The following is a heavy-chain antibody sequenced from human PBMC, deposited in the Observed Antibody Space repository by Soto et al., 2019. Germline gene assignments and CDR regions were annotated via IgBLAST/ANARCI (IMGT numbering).Heavy chain of an antibody. D-gene: IGHD2-15*01. Sequence: GASVKVSCKASGYTVTNYAIHWLRQSPGQRLEWMGWINAGNGDTKYSQKLQGRVTITRDTSASIIYMELSSLRSEDTALYYCASAPQWSDAFDIWGQGTLVTVSS. CDR2: INAGNGDT. CDR1: GYTVTNYA. CDR3: ASAPQWSDAFDI. J-gene: IGHJ3*02. V-gene: IGHV1-3*01.